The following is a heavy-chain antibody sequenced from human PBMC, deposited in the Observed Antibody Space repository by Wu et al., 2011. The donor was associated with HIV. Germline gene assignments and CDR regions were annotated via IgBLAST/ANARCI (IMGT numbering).Heavy chain of an antibody. Sequence: QVLLVQSGAEVKKPGASVKVSCKASGYTFTDYYIHWVRQAPGQGLEWMGWINPNSGGTNYAQKFQGRATMTRDTSINTAYMDLSSLTSDDTAVYYCARDPGIAPTGMFGWGQGTLVTVSS. CDR2: INPNSGGT. J-gene: IGHJ4*02. D-gene: IGHD6-13*01. CDR3: ARDPGIAPTGMFG. CDR1: GYTFTDYY. V-gene: IGHV1-2*02.